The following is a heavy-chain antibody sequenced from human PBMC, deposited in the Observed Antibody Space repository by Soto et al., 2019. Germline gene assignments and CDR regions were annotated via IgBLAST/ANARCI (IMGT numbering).Heavy chain of an antibody. CDR3: ARGIVVVPAAIGRYYYYGMEV. V-gene: IGHV1-69*02. D-gene: IGHD2-2*02. CDR2: IIPILGIA. CDR1: GGTFSSYT. Sequence: QVQLVQSGAEVKKPGSSVKVSCKASGGTFSSYTISWVRQAPGQGLEWMGRIIPILGIANYAQKFQGIVTITADKSTSTAYMELSSLRSEDTAVYYCARGIVVVPAAIGRYYYYGMEVWGQWTTVTVSS. J-gene: IGHJ6*02.